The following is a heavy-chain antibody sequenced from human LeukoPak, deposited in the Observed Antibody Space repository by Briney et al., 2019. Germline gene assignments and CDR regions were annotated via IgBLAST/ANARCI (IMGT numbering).Heavy chain of an antibody. CDR2: INYSGST. CDR3: ARGRYGDDGHY. Sequence: SETLSLTCTVSGASLSNYYWSWIRQPPGKGLEWLAYINYSGSTRYNPSLQSRVTILVDTPKNQFSLRLNSVTAADTAVYFCARGRYGDDGHYWGQGTLVTVSS. CDR1: GASLSNYY. J-gene: IGHJ4*02. V-gene: IGHV4-59*01. D-gene: IGHD4-17*01.